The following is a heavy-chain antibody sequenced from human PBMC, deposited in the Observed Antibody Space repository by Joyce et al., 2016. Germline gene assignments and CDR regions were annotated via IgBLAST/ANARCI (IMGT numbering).Heavy chain of an antibody. V-gene: IGHV4-59*08. CDR1: GGSISSYY. CDR3: ARGRPTRRYFDY. CDR2: IYYSGST. Sequence: QVQLQESGPGLVQPSETLSLTCTVSGGSISSYYWSWIRQPPGKGLEWIGYIYYSGSTNYNPSLKSRVTISVVTSKNQFSLKLSSVTAADTAVYYCARGRPTRRYFDYWGQGTLVTVSS. J-gene: IGHJ4*02.